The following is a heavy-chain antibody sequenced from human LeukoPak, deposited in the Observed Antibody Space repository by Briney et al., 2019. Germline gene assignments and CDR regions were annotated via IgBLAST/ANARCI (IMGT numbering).Heavy chain of an antibody. J-gene: IGHJ3*02. CDR3: ARGYYDFWSGSTGAFDI. CDR2: INPNSGGT. V-gene: IGHV1-2*02. Sequence: ASVKVSCKASGYTFTGYYMHWVRQAPGQGLEWMGWINPNSGGTNYAQKFQGRVTMTRDTSISTAYMELSRLRSDDTAVYYCARGYYDFWSGSTGAFDIWGQGTMVTVSS. CDR1: GYTFTGYY. D-gene: IGHD3-3*01.